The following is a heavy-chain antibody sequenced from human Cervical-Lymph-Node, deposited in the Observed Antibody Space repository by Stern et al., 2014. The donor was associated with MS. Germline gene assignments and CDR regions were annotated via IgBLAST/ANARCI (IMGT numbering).Heavy chain of an antibody. J-gene: IGHJ4*02. V-gene: IGHV4-31*03. Sequence: QVQLQESGPGLVKPSQTLSLTCSVSGDSITNGGYSWSWIRQPPGKGLEWIGNIFSSETADYTPSLKTRVTISIDTSKNHFSLRLASVTAADTAVYYCARGTAMPLGYLGYWGQGILVTVSS. CDR2: IFSSETA. D-gene: IGHD2-2*01. CDR3: ARGTAMPLGYLGY. CDR1: GDSITNGGYS.